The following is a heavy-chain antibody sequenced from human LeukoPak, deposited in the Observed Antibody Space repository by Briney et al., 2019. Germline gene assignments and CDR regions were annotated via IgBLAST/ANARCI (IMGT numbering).Heavy chain of an antibody. J-gene: IGHJ4*02. V-gene: IGHV4-34*01. CDR2: INHSGST. Sequence: SETLSLTCAVYGGSFSGYYWSWIRQPPGKGLEWIREINHSGSTNYNPSLKSRVTISVDTSKNQFSLELSSVTAADTAVYYCARGYSSPGEIDYWGQGTLVTVSS. CDR1: GGSFSGYY. D-gene: IGHD6-13*01. CDR3: ARGYSSPGEIDY.